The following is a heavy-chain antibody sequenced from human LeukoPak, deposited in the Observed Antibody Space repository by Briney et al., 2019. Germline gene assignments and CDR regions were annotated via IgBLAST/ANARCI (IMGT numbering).Heavy chain of an antibody. Sequence: SQTLSLTCTVSGGSISSGSYYWSWIRQPPGKGLEWTGYIYYSGSTNYNPSLKSRVTISVDTSKNQFSLKLSSVTAADTAVYYCARRGGWLESGWFDPWGQGTLVTVSS. V-gene: IGHV4-61*01. CDR1: GGSISSGSYY. CDR3: ARRGGWLESGWFDP. CDR2: IYYSGST. D-gene: IGHD6-19*01. J-gene: IGHJ5*02.